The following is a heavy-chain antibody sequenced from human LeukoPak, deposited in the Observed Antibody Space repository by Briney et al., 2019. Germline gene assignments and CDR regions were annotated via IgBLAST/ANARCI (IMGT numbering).Heavy chain of an antibody. CDR2: INPNSGGT. J-gene: IGHJ3*02. CDR1: GYTFTGYY. V-gene: IGHV1-2*02. Sequence: ASVKVSCKASGYTFTGYYMHWVRQAPGQGLEWMGWINPNSGGTNYAQKFQGRVTMTRDTSISTAYMELSRLRSDDTAVYYCARVVGYSSENAFGIWGQGTMVTVSS. CDR3: ARVVGYSSENAFGI. D-gene: IGHD6-19*01.